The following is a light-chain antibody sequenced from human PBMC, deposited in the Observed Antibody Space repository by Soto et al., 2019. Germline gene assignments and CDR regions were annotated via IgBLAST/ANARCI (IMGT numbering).Light chain of an antibody. CDR3: QQYGSSGT. CDR1: QSLRTNS. Sequence: EMVLTQSPGTLSLSLGERATLSCRASQSLRTNSLAWYQQKPGQAPRLLIYGASSRATGIPDRFSGSGSGTDFTLTISRLEPEDFAVYYCQQYGSSGTFGQGTKVDIK. CDR2: GAS. J-gene: IGKJ1*01. V-gene: IGKV3-20*01.